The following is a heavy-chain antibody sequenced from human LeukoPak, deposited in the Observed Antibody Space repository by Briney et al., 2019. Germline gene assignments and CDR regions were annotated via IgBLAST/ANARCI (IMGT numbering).Heavy chain of an antibody. CDR3: ARVRIAVAALQKQYVFDI. J-gene: IGHJ3*02. CDR1: GYTFTGYY. CDR2: INPNSGGT. V-gene: IGHV1-2*02. D-gene: IGHD6-19*01. Sequence: ASVKVSCKASGYTFTGYYMHWVRQAPGQGLEWMGWINPNSGGTNYAQKFQGRVTMTRDTSISTAYMELSRLRSDDTAVYYCARVRIAVAALQKQYVFDIWGQGTMVTVSS.